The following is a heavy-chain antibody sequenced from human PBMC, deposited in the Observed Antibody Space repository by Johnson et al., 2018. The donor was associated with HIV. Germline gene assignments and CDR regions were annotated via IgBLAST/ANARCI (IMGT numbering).Heavy chain of an antibody. Sequence: MQLVESGGGLVQPGGSLRLACAASGFTVSRNYMSWVRLAPGKGLEWVSVIYSGGGTYYADSVKGRFTISRDNSKNTLYLQMNSLSAEDTAVYYCARKGWARGAFYIWGQGTMVTVSS. CDR3: ARKGWARGAFYI. CDR1: GFTVSRNY. V-gene: IGHV3-66*02. CDR2: IYSGGGT. D-gene: IGHD1-26*01. J-gene: IGHJ3*02.